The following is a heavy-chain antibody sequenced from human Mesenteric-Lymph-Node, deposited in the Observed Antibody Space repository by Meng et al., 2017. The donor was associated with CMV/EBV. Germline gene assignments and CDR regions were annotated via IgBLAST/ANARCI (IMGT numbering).Heavy chain of an antibody. V-gene: IGHV3-23*01. CDR2: ISGNADTT. CDR3: AKDRDMATIEEVFDS. D-gene: IGHD5-12*01. CDR1: GFTFSSFA. J-gene: IGHJ4*02. Sequence: GGSLRLSCVASGFTFSSFAMFWVRQAPGKGLEWVATISGNADTTYYTDSAKGRFTISRDNSKNTLFLQMNSLRAEDTALYFCAKDRDMATIEEVFDSWGQGTLVTVSS.